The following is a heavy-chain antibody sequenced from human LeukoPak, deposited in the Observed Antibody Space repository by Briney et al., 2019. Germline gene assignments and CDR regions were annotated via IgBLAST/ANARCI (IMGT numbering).Heavy chain of an antibody. CDR2: INPNSGGT. Sequence: ASVKVSCKTSGYTFTSNHMHWVRQAPGQGLEWMGWINPNSGGTNYAQKFQGRVTMTRDTSISTAYMELSRLRSDDTAVYYCARELLWFGELSVDYWGQGTLVTVSS. CDR1: GYTFTSNH. V-gene: IGHV1-2*02. D-gene: IGHD3-10*01. CDR3: ARELLWFGELSVDY. J-gene: IGHJ4*02.